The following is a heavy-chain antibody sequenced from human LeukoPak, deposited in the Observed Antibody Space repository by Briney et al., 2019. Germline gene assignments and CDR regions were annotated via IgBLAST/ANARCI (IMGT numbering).Heavy chain of an antibody. D-gene: IGHD1-26*01. CDR2: IDPNTGGT. V-gene: IGHV1-2*06. Sequence: GASVKVSCKTSGYTFTNYYIHWVRQAPGQGLEWMGRIDPNTGGTKSAKNFQGRVTMIRDTSISTAYMALSGLRSDDTAVYYCASLYDIVGTTVDYWGQGTLVSVSS. CDR3: ASLYDIVGTTVDY. J-gene: IGHJ4*02. CDR1: GYTFTNYY.